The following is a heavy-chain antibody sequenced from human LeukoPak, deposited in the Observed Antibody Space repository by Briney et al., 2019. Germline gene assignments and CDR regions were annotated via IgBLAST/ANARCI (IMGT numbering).Heavy chain of an antibody. D-gene: IGHD5-18*01. CDR3: ARPGVGSGRYGAFDI. V-gene: IGHV4-59*08. CDR2: IYYSGST. J-gene: IGHJ3*02. Sequence: PSETLSLTCTVSGGPISSYYWSWIRQPPGKGLEWIGYIYYSGSTNYNPSLESRVTMSVDTSKNQFSLKLRSVTAADTAVYYCARPGVGSGRYGAFDIWGQGTMVTVSS. CDR1: GGPISSYY.